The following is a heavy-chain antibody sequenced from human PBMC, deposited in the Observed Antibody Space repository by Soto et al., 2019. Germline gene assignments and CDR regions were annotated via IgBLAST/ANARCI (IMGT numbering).Heavy chain of an antibody. D-gene: IGHD2-2*01. J-gene: IGHJ5*02. CDR2: ISGSGGTT. CDR3: AKGSNQLPKRNWFDP. V-gene: IGHV3-23*01. Sequence: GGSLRLSCAASGFTFSSYAMNWVRQAPGKGLEWVSAISGSGGTTYYADSVKGRFTISRDSSTNTLYLQMNSLRADDTAVYYCAKGSNQLPKRNWFDPWGQGTLVTVSS. CDR1: GFTFSSYA.